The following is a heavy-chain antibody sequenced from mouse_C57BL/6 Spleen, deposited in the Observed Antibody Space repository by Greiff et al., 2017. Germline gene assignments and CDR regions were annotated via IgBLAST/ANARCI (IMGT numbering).Heavy chain of an antibody. V-gene: IGHV1-81*01. CDR3: AREGLRSLFDY. D-gene: IGHD2-4*01. J-gene: IGHJ2*01. Sequence: VKLMESGAELARPGASVKLSCKASGYTFTSYGISWVKQRTGQGLEWIGVIYPRSGNTYYNEKFKGKATLTADKYSSTAYMELRSLTSEDSAVYFCAREGLRSLFDYWGQGTTLTVSS. CDR2: IYPRSGNT. CDR1: GYTFTSYG.